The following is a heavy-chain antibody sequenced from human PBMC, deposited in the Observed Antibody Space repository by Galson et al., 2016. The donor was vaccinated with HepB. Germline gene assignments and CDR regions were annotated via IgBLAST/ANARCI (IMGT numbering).Heavy chain of an antibody. V-gene: IGHV4-59*01. J-gene: IGHJ3*01. Sequence: SETLSPTCTVSGASLTWYYWSWIRQPPGEGLEWLGYIFYSGSTYYNPSLESRVTISVDTSKKEFSLKMNSVTAADTAVYYCARAQPAYGGHDFWGRGTMVTVSS. CDR3: ARAQPAYGGHDF. CDR2: IFYSGST. CDR1: GASLTWYY. D-gene: IGHD4-23*01.